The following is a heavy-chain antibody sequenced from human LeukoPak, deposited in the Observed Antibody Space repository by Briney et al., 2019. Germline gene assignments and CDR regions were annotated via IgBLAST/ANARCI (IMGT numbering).Heavy chain of an antibody. CDR2: ISYSGST. Sequence: SETLSLTCTVSGGSISSSSYYWGWIRQPPGKGLEWIGSISYSGSTYYNPSLKSRVTISVDTSKNQFSLRLRSVTAADTAVYYRARLSYKRFDHWGQGTLVTVSS. CDR1: GGSISSSSYY. D-gene: IGHD1-14*01. V-gene: IGHV4-39*01. J-gene: IGHJ4*02. CDR3: ARLSYKRFDH.